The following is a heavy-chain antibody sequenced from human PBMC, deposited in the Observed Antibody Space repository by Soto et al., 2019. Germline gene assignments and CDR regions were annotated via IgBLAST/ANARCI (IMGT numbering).Heavy chain of an antibody. J-gene: IGHJ4*02. Sequence: EVQLLEDGGGLVQPGGSLRLSCAASGFSFRDYGMSWVRQAPGKGLEWLSAIIGIGDTAYYADSVRGRFTISRDNSKTTLYLQLNALGAEDTAIYYCAKDYDYGDSLPFDYWGQGTLVTVSS. CDR2: IIGIGDTA. V-gene: IGHV3-23*01. CDR1: GFSFRDYG. CDR3: AKDYDYGDSLPFDY. D-gene: IGHD4-17*01.